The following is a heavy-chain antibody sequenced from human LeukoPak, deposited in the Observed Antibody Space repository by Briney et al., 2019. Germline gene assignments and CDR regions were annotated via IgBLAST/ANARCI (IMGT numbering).Heavy chain of an antibody. CDR2: ISSTDIAT. CDR1: RFTFSTYA. Sequence: PGGSLRLSCAASRFTFSTYAISWVRQAPGKGLDWVSTISSTDIATYCADSVEGRFTISRDNSKNTVDLQMNSLRAEDTAVYYCARASDGSGSYYFDYWGQGTLVTVSS. D-gene: IGHD3-10*01. J-gene: IGHJ4*02. CDR3: ARASDGSGSYYFDY. V-gene: IGHV3-23*01.